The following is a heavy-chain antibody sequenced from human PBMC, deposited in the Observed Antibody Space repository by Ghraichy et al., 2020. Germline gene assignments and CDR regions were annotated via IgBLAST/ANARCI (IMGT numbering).Heavy chain of an antibody. CDR1: GGSFSGYY. V-gene: IGHV4-34*01. Sequence: SETLSLTCAVYGGSFSGYYWSWIRQPPGKGLEWIGEINHSGSTNYNPSLKSRVTISVDTSKNQFSLKLSSVTAADTAVYYCARGLPTVVTGFDYWGQGTLVTVSS. CDR2: INHSGST. J-gene: IGHJ4*02. CDR3: ARGLPTVVTGFDY. D-gene: IGHD4-23*01.